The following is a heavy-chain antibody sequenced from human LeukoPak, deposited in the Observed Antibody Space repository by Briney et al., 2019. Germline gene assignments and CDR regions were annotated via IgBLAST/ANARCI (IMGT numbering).Heavy chain of an antibody. J-gene: IGHJ4*02. CDR2: IRGSGGGT. V-gene: IGHV3-23*01. CDR3: AKAGIGVVGYFDY. D-gene: IGHD6-19*01. CDR1: GFTFNSYA. Sequence: GGSLRLSCAASGFTFNSYAMSWVRQAPGKGLEWVSDIRGSGGGTYYADSVKGRFTISRDNSKNTLYLQMNSLRDEDTALYYCAKAGIGVVGYFDYWGQGTLVTVSS.